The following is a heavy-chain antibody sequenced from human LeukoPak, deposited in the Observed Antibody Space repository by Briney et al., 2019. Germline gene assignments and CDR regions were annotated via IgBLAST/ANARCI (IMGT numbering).Heavy chain of an antibody. CDR2: IYHSGST. J-gene: IGHJ4*02. CDR3: ARENGYKYDY. Sequence: PSETLSLTCNVSGDSISSDYWSWIRQPPGKGLEWIGHIYHSGSTNYNPSLKSRVTISVDTSKNQFSLKLRSVTAADTAVYYCARENGYKYDYWGQGTLVTVSS. V-gene: IGHV4-59*01. D-gene: IGHD5-24*01. CDR1: GDSISSDY.